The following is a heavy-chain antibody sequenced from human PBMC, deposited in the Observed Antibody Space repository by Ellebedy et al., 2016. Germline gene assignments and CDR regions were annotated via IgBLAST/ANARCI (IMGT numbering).Heavy chain of an antibody. D-gene: IGHD5-24*01. CDR1: GFTFNTYF. CDR2: INSDGTT. CDR3: ITSPRGWLELW. Sequence: GESLKISXAASGFTFNTYFMHWVRQAPGKGLVWVSRINSDGTTYYADSVKGRFTTSRDNAKNMLYLQMNSLRAEDTALYYCITSPRGWLELWWGPGTLVTVSS. J-gene: IGHJ4*02. V-gene: IGHV3-74*01.